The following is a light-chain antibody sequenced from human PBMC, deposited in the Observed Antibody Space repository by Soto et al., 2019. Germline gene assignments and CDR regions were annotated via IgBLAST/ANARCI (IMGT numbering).Light chain of an antibody. J-gene: IGKJ4*01. Sequence: DIQMTQSPSTLSASVGDRVTISCRASESISMWLAWYQQKPGKAPNLLIYDASTLHSGVPSRFSGGGSGTDFTLTISSLQPEDFATYYCQQVNVYPSTFGGGTKVDIK. CDR3: QQVNVYPST. CDR1: ESISMW. V-gene: IGKV1-5*01. CDR2: DAS.